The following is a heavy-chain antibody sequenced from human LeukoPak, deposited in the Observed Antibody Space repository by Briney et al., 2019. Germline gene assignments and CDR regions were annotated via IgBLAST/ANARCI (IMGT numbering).Heavy chain of an antibody. D-gene: IGHD1-14*01. J-gene: IGHJ6*02. CDR3: ATLSDRNFYYSYGLDV. V-gene: IGHV3-48*03. Sequence: GGSLRLSCAASGFTLSTYEMNWVRQAPGKGLEWVAYIGRYGVTTYCADSVKGRFTISGDNAKNSLNLQMNSLRAEDTAVYYCATLSDRNFYYSYGLDVWGQGTTVTVS. CDR2: IGRYGVTT. CDR1: GFTLSTYE.